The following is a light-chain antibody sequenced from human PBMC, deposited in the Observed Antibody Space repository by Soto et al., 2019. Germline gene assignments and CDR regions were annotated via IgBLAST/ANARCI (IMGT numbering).Light chain of an antibody. CDR2: DAS. CDR1: QSVSSTY. J-gene: IGKJ3*01. V-gene: IGKV3-20*01. CDR3: QHYGKSPRFFT. Sequence: EIVLTQSTGTLSLSPGERATLSCRASQSVSSTYLAWYQQKPGQAPRLLIYDASTRATGIPDKFIGSGSGSDFSLTISRLEPEDSAMYYCQHYGKSPRFFTFGPGTKVDIK.